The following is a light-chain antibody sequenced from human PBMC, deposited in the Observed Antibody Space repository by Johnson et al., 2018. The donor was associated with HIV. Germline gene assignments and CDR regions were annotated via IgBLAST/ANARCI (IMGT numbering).Light chain of an antibody. CDR3: GTWDSSLSAGGDV. CDR2: ENN. CDR1: SSNIGNNY. V-gene: IGLV1-51*02. Sequence: QSLLTQPPSVSAAPGQKVTISCSGSSSNIGNNYVSWYQQLPGTAPKLLIYENNKRPSGIPDRFSGSKSGTSATLGITGLQTGDEADYYCGTWDSSLSAGGDVFRTGTKVTVL. J-gene: IGLJ1*01.